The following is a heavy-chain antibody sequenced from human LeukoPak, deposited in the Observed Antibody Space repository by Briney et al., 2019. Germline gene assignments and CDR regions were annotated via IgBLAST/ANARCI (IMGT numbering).Heavy chain of an antibody. Sequence: GASVKVSCKTSGYTFTSYYMHWVRQAPGQGLEWMGIINPSGGSTSYAQKFQGRVTMTRDTSTSTVYMELSSLRSEDTAVYYCAREGVVLPRPEGRDAFDIWGQGTMVTVSS. CDR1: GYTFTSYY. V-gene: IGHV1-46*01. D-gene: IGHD3-10*01. CDR3: AREGVVLPRPEGRDAFDI. CDR2: INPSGGST. J-gene: IGHJ3*02.